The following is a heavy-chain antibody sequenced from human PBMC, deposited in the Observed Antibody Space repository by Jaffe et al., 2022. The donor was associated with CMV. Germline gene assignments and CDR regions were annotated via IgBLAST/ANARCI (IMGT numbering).Heavy chain of an antibody. Sequence: QVQLQESGPGLVKPSETLSLTCTVSGGSISSYYWSWIRQPPGKGLEWIGYIYYSGSTNYNPSLKSRVTISVDTSKNQFSLKLSSVTAADTAVYYCARADIVVVPAANDYYYYYMDVWGKGTTVTVSS. D-gene: IGHD2-2*01. CDR1: GGSISSYY. CDR3: ARADIVVVPAANDYYYYYMDV. V-gene: IGHV4-59*01. CDR2: IYYSGST. J-gene: IGHJ6*03.